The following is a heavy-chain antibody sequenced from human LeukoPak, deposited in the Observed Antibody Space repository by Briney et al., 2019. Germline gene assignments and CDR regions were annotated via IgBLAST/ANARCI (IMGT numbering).Heavy chain of an antibody. CDR1: GGSISSGSYY. V-gene: IGHV4-61*02. D-gene: IGHD1-26*01. CDR2: IYTSGST. Sequence: SETLSLTCTVSGGSISSGSYYWSWIRQPAGKGLEWIGRIYTSGSTNYNPSLKSRVTISVDTSKNQFSLKLSSVTAADTAVYYCARDRSGSYLDYWGQGTLVTVSS. J-gene: IGHJ4*02. CDR3: ARDRSGSYLDY.